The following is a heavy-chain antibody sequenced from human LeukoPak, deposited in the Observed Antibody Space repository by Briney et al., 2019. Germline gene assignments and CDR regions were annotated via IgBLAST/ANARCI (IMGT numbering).Heavy chain of an antibody. CDR2: IYPGDSDT. CDR1: GYSFTSYW. D-gene: IGHD6-13*01. V-gene: IGHV5-51*01. CDR3: ATAQSPDSSSWYWTGDY. Sequence: GESLKISCKGSGYSFTSYWIGWVRQMPGKGLEWMGIIYPGDSDTRYSPSFQGQVTISADKSISTAYLQWSSLKASDTAMYYCATAQSPDSSSWYWTGDYWGQGTLVTVSS. J-gene: IGHJ4*02.